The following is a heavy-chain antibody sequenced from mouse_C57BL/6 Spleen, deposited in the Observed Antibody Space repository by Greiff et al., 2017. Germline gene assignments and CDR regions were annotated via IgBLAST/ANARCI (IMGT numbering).Heavy chain of an antibody. Sequence: VQLQQPGAELVRPGSSVKLSCKASGYTFTSYWMHWVKQRPIQGLEWIGNIDPSDSETHYNQKFKDKATLTVDKSSSTAYMQLSSLTSEDSAVYYCARSFITTSGIDYWGQGTTLTVSS. D-gene: IGHD1-1*01. V-gene: IGHV1-52*01. CDR1: GYTFTSYW. CDR3: ARSFITTSGIDY. CDR2: IDPSDSET. J-gene: IGHJ2*01.